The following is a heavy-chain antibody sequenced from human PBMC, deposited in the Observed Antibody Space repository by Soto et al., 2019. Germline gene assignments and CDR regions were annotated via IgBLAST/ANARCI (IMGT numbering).Heavy chain of an antibody. J-gene: IGHJ4*02. CDR2: INVANGDT. D-gene: IGHD3-10*01. CDR1: GYTFTAYP. V-gene: IGHV1-3*01. CDR3: ARKDYYGAGIYYFDH. Sequence: QVQLVQSGAEVKKPGASVKVSCKASGYTFTAYPMHWVRQAPGQRLEWMGWINVANGDTGYSQKFQGRVTVTRDTSASTVYMEVRSLTSEDTAVYYCARKDYYGAGIYYFDHWGQGTLVTVSS.